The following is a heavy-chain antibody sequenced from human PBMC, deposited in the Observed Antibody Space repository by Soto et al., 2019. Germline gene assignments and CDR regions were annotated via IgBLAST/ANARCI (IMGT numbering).Heavy chain of an antibody. CDR1: GGSFSGYY. Sequence: SETLYLTCAVYGGSFSGYYGSWIRQPPGKGQEWIGEINHSGSTNYNPSLKSRVTISVDTSKNQFSLKLSSVTAADTAVYYCARFHPAATDDYWGQGTLVTVSS. V-gene: IGHV4-34*01. CDR3: ARFHPAATDDY. D-gene: IGHD2-2*01. J-gene: IGHJ4*02. CDR2: INHSGST.